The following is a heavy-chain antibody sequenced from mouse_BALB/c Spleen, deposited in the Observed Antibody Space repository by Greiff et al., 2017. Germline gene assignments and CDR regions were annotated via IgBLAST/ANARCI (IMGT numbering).Heavy chain of an antibody. Sequence: LQQSGAELAKPGASVKMSCKASGYTFTSYWMHWVKQRPGQGLEWIGYINPSTGYTEYNQKFKDKATLTADKSSSTAYMQLSSLTSEDSAVYYCARELYYRYDFDYWGQGTTLTVSS. V-gene: IGHV1-7*01. D-gene: IGHD2-14*01. CDR2: INPSTGYT. CDR3: ARELYYRYDFDY. CDR1: GYTFTSYW. J-gene: IGHJ2*01.